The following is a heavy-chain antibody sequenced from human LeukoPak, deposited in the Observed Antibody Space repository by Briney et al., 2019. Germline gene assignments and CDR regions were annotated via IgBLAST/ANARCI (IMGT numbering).Heavy chain of an antibody. CDR1: GGSFSGYY. J-gene: IGHJ4*02. CDR2: ICYSGST. CDR3: ARGYCSSTSCYEKGNFDY. Sequence: SETLSLTCAVYGGSFSGYYWSWIRQHPGKGLEWIGYICYSGSTYYNPSLKSRVTISVDTSKNQFSLKLSSVTAADTAVYYCARGYCSSTSCYEKGNFDYWGQGTLVTVSS. D-gene: IGHD2-2*01. V-gene: IGHV4-31*11.